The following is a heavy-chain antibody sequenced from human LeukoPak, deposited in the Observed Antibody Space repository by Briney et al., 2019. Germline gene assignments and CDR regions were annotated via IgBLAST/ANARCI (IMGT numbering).Heavy chain of an antibody. Sequence: ASVKVSCEASGYTFTGYYMHWVRQAPGQGLEWMGRINPNSGGTNYAQKFQGRVTMTRDTSISTAYMELSRLRSDDTAVYYCAREPTTTYYCMDVWGKGTTVTVSS. J-gene: IGHJ6*03. CDR2: INPNSGGT. CDR3: AREPTTTYYCMDV. D-gene: IGHD1/OR15-1a*01. CDR1: GYTFTGYY. V-gene: IGHV1-2*06.